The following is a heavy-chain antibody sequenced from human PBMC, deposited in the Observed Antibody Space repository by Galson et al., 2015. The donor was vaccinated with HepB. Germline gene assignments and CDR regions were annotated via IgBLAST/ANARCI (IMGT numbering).Heavy chain of an antibody. V-gene: IGHV1-69*02. CDR2: IIPILGIA. CDR1: GGTFSSYT. Sequence: SVKVSCKASGGTFSSYTISWVRQAPGQGLEWMGRIIPILGIANYAQKFQGRVTITADKSTSTAYMELSSLRSEDTAVYYCARVGSDGQYCGGDCYLDYYYGMDVWGQGTTVTVSS. J-gene: IGHJ6*02. D-gene: IGHD2-21*02. CDR3: ARVGSDGQYCGGDCYLDYYYGMDV.